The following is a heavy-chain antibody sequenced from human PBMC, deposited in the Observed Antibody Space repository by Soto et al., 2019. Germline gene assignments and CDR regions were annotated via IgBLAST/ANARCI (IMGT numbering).Heavy chain of an antibody. CDR2: ISAYNGNT. CDR3: ARHSITPNYYDSSGYYYYYGMDV. Sequence: QVQLVQSGAEVKKPGASVKVSCKASGYTFTSYGISWVRQAPGQGLEWMGWISAYNGNTNYAQKLQGRVTMTTDTSTSTADMELRRLRSDDTAVYYCARHSITPNYYDSSGYYYYYGMDVWGQGTTVTVSS. CDR1: GYTFTSYG. J-gene: IGHJ6*02. D-gene: IGHD3-22*01. V-gene: IGHV1-18*01.